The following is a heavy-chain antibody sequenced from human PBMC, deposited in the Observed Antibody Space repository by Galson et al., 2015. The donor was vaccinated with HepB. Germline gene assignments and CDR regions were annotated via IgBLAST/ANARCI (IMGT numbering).Heavy chain of an antibody. CDR3: ARALYCTNGVCPGSFDF. CDR1: GFTFSSYG. D-gene: IGHD2-8*01. V-gene: IGHV3-33*07. CDR2: IWYDGSNK. J-gene: IGHJ4*02. Sequence: SLRLSCAVSGFTFSSYGMYWVRQAPGKGLEWVAGIWYDGSNKYYGDSVKGRFTISRDDSKNTLYLEMNSLRAEDTAVYYCARALYCTNGVCPGSFDFWGQATLVTVSS.